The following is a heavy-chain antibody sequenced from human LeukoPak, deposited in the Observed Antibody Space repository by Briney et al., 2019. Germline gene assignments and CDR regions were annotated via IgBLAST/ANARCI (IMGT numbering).Heavy chain of an antibody. Sequence: PSETLSLICTVSGGSIVSHYWNWIRQPAGRGLEWIGRFYASGTTNTSPSLKSRVTMSVDTSKNQFSLKLSSVTAADTAVYYCAKDSSTWGNLAGHFDSWGQGTLVTGSS. V-gene: IGHV4-4*07. CDR3: AKDSSTWGNLAGHFDS. CDR2: FYASGTT. CDR1: GGSIVSHY. J-gene: IGHJ4*02. D-gene: IGHD6-13*01.